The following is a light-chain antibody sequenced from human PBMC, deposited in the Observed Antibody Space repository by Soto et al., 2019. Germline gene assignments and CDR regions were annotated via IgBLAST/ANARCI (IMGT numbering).Light chain of an antibody. CDR1: SSNIGAGYD. V-gene: IGLV1-40*01. Sequence: QSVLTQPPSVSEAPGQRVTISCTGSSSNIGAGYDVHWYQQLPGTAPKLLIYGNSNRPSGVPDRFSGSKSGTSASLAITGLQAEDEADYYCQSYDSSLSVHVVFGGGTKVTVL. CDR2: GNS. J-gene: IGLJ2*01. CDR3: QSYDSSLSVHVV.